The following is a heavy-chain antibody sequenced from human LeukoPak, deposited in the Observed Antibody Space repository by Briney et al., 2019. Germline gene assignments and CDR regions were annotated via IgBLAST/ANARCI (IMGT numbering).Heavy chain of an antibody. V-gene: IGHV4-59*08. J-gene: IGHJ4*02. CDR2: IQNSGTT. CDR1: GAFISTYY. CDR3: ARHGSSWSFDY. Sequence: SETLSLTCTVSGAFISTYYWSWIRQPPGKGLEWIGYIQNSGTTNHNPSLQSRVTISVDMSKNKFSLRLSSVTAADTAVYYCARHGSSWSFDYWGQGTLVTVSS. D-gene: IGHD6-13*01.